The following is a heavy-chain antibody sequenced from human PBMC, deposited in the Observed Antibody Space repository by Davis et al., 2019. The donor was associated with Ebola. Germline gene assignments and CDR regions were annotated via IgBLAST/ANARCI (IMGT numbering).Heavy chain of an antibody. CDR1: GGSISGSFYY. D-gene: IGHD3-9*01. CDR3: ARGRAPSYFDL. Sequence: PSETLSLTCRVSGGSISGSFYYWSWIRQSPGKGLEWLGSIYYSGSTHYNPSLKSRLTILVDTSSNQFSLKLSSVTAADTAIYYCARGRAPSYFDLWGLGTLVTVSS. V-gene: IGHV4-39*07. CDR2: IYYSGST. J-gene: IGHJ4*02.